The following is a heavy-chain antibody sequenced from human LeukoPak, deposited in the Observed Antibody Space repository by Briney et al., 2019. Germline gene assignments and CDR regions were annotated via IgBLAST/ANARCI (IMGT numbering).Heavy chain of an antibody. D-gene: IGHD6-13*01. Sequence: PGGSLRLSCAASGFTFSSYGMHWVHQAPGRGLEWVAVISYDGSNKYYADSVKGRFTISRDNSKNTLYLQMNSLRAEDTAVYYCAKARGVAAPPLDYWGQGTLVTVSS. CDR2: ISYDGSNK. CDR3: AKARGVAAPPLDY. J-gene: IGHJ4*02. V-gene: IGHV3-30*18. CDR1: GFTFSSYG.